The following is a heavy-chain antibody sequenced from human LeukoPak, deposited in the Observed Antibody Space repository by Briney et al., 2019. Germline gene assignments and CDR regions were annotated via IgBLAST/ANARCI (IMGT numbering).Heavy chain of an antibody. J-gene: IGHJ5*02. Sequence: GGSLRLSCAASGFTFSSYGMHWVRQAPGKGLEWVAVISNDGSNKYYADSVKGRFTISRDNSKNTLYLQMNSLRAEDTAVYYCAKGSIAVAATNWFDPWGQGTLVTVSS. CDR1: GFTFSSYG. CDR2: ISNDGSNK. CDR3: AKGSIAVAATNWFDP. D-gene: IGHD6-19*01. V-gene: IGHV3-30*18.